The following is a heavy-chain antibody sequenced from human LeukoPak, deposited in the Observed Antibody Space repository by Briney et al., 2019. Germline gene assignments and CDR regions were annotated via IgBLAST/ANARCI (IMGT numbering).Heavy chain of an antibody. CDR1: GYTFTSYG. CDR3: ARDPGYSSGWTHSYYGMDV. D-gene: IGHD6-25*01. CDR2: ISTYNGNT. J-gene: IGHJ6*02. V-gene: IGHV1-18*01. Sequence: ASVKVSCKASGYTFTSYGISWVRQAPGQGLQWMGWISTYNGNTNYAQKLQGRVTKTTDTSTGTAYMELRSLRSDDTAVYYCARDPGYSSGWTHSYYGMDVWGQGTTVTVSS.